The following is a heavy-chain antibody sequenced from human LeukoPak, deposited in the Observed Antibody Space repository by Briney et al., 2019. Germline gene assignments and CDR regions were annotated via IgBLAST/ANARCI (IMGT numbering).Heavy chain of an antibody. CDR3: ARYRNEALFAFDI. Sequence: SETLSLTCPVCGDSINNYYWRWIRQPPGKGLDWIGYIYYSGSTNYNPSLKSRVTILVDTSKNQFSLKLNSVTAADTAVYYCARYRNEALFAFDIWGQGTMVTVSS. CDR2: IYYSGST. J-gene: IGHJ3*02. V-gene: IGHV4-59*01. D-gene: IGHD1-14*01. CDR1: GDSINNYY.